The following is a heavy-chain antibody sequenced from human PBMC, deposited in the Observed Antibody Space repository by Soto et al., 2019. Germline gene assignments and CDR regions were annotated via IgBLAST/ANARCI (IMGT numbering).Heavy chain of an antibody. CDR3: ARCDQYCSSTSCYATSFDY. V-gene: IGHV5-51*01. D-gene: IGHD2-2*01. J-gene: IGHJ4*02. CDR2: IYPGDSDT. CDR1: GYSFTSYW. Sequence: PGESLKISCKRSGYSFTSYWSGWVRQMPGKGLEWMGIIYPGDSDTRYSPSFQGQVTISADKSISTAYLQWSSLKASDTAMYYCARCDQYCSSTSCYATSFDYWGQGTLVTVSS.